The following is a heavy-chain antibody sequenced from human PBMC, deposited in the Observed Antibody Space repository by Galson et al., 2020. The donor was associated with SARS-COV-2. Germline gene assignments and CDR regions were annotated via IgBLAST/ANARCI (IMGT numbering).Heavy chain of an antibody. Sequence: SETLSLTCAVYGGSFIGYYWSWIRQPPGKGLEWIGEINHSGSTNYNPSPKSRDTISVDTSKNQFSLKLSSVTAADTAVYYCARGGYSSGWYGSHIWFDPWGQGTLVTVSS. J-gene: IGHJ5*02. V-gene: IGHV4-34*01. CDR2: INHSGST. CDR1: GGSFIGYY. CDR3: ARGGYSSGWYGSHIWFDP. D-gene: IGHD6-19*01.